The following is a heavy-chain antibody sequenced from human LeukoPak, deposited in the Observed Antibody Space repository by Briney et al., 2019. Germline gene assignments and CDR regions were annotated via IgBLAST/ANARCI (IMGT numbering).Heavy chain of an antibody. CDR1: GYTFTAYY. CDR3: ARDRSLQAVGEDTVVGPWWFDP. J-gene: IGHJ5*02. CDR2: INPNSGGT. V-gene: IGHV1-2*02. D-gene: IGHD2-21*01. Sequence: GASVKVSCKASGYTFTAYYMHWVRQAPGQGLEWMGWINPNSGGTNYAQKFQGRVTMTRDTSISTAYMELSRLRSDDTAVYYCARDRSLQAVGEDTVVGPWWFDPWGQGTLVTVSS.